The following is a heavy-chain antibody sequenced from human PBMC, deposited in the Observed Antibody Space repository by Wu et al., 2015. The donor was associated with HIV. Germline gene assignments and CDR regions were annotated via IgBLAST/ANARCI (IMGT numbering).Heavy chain of an antibody. CDR1: GGSISSHY. D-gene: IGHD6-13*01. V-gene: IGHV4-59*11. J-gene: IGHJ4*02. CDR3: ARVRIAAAGTFDY. Sequence: QVQLQESGPGLVKPSETLSLTCTVSGGSISSHYWSWIRQPPGKGLEWIGYIYYSGSTNYNPSLKSRVTISVDTSKNQFSLKLSSVTAADTAVYYCARVRIAAAGTFDYWGQGTLVTVSS. CDR2: IYYSGST.